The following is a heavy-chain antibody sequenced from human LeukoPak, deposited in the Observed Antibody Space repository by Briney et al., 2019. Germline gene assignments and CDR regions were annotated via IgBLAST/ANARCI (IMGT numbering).Heavy chain of an antibody. J-gene: IGHJ6*02. V-gene: IGHV1-69*13. D-gene: IGHD2-2*01. CDR2: IIPIFGTA. Sequence: SVKVSCKASGGTFSSYAISWVRQAPGQGLEWMGGIIPIFGTANYAQKFQGRVTITADESTSTAYMELSSLRSEDTAVYYCATGNIVVVPAAIHDYYYGMDVWGQETTVTVSS. CDR3: ATGNIVVVPAAIHDYYYGMDV. CDR1: GGTFSSYA.